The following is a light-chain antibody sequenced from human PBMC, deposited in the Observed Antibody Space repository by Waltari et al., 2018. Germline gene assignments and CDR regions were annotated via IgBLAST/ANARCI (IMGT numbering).Light chain of an antibody. CDR1: SSNIGRNT. V-gene: IGLV1-47*01. CDR3: ATWDDSLSAWV. Sequence: QSVLTQPPAASGTPGQRVTISCSGSSSNIGRNTVCWYQQLPGTAPKLLMYRDNQRPSGVPDRFSGSKFGTSASLAISGLRSEDEADYVCATWDDSLSAWVFGGGTKLTVL. J-gene: IGLJ3*02. CDR2: RDN.